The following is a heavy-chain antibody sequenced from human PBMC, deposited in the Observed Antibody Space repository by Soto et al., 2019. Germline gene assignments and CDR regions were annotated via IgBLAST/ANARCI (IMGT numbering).Heavy chain of an antibody. J-gene: IGHJ3*02. CDR1: GYTFTSYA. CDR3: ARVVTAAGQNDAFDI. D-gene: IGHD6-13*01. CDR2: INAGNGNT. Sequence: ASVKVSCKASGYTFTSYAMHWVRQAPGQRLEWMGWINAGNGNTKYSQKFQGRVTITRDTSASTAYMELSSLRFEDTAVYYCARVVTAAGQNDAFDIWGQGTMVTVSS. V-gene: IGHV1-3*01.